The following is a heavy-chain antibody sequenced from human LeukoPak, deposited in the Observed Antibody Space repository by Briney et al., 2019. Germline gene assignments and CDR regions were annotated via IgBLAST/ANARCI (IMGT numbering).Heavy chain of an antibody. V-gene: IGHV4-39*07. Sequence: SETLSLTCTVSGGSISSSSYYWGWIRQPPGKGLEWIGSIYYSGSTNYNPSLKSRVTISVDTSKNQFSLKLSSVTAADTAVYYCARLGYSGYDSVFSWFDPWGQGTLVTVSS. CDR1: GGSISSSSYY. D-gene: IGHD5-12*01. J-gene: IGHJ5*02. CDR3: ARLGYSGYDSVFSWFDP. CDR2: IYYSGST.